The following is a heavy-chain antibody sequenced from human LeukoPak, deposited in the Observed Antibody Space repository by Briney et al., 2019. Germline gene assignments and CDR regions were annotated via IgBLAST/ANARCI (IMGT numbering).Heavy chain of an antibody. CDR2: ISWNSGSI. CDR1: GFTFDDYA. V-gene: IGHV3-9*01. D-gene: IGHD4-23*01. CDR3: AKDSTRQYGGNSGLFDY. J-gene: IGHJ4*02. Sequence: GRSLRLSCAASGFTFDDYAMHWVRQAPGKGLEWVPGISWNSGSIGYADSVKGRSTISRDNAKNSLYLQMNSLRAEDTALYYCAKDSTRQYGGNSGLFDYWGQGTLVTVSS.